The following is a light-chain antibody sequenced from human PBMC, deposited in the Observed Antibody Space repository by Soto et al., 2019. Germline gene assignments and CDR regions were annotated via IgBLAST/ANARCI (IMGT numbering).Light chain of an antibody. V-gene: IGKV1-5*03. CDR1: QSISSW. CDR3: QQYNSYGT. CDR2: KAS. Sequence: DIQMTQSPSTLSASVGDRVTITCRASQSISSWLAWYQQKPGKAPNLLIYKASSLESGVPSRFSGSGSGTEFTLTISSLQPDDFATYYCQQYNSYGTFGQGTKV. J-gene: IGKJ1*01.